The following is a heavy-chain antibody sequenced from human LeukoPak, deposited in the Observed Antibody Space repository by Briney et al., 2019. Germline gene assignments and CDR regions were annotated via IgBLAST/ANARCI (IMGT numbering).Heavy chain of an antibody. D-gene: IGHD6-13*01. V-gene: IGHV3-48*03. Sequence: TGGSLRLSCAPSGFTVSCYEMNWVRQAPGKGLEWVSYISSSGSTIYYADSVKGRFTISRDNAKNSLYLQMNSLRAEDTAVYYCATGAFGAAGLNWFDPLGQGTLVTVSS. CDR3: ATGAFGAAGLNWFDP. CDR1: GFTVSCYE. CDR2: ISSSGSTI. J-gene: IGHJ5*02.